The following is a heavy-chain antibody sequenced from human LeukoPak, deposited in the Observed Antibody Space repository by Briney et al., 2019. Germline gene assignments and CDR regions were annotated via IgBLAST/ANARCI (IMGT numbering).Heavy chain of an antibody. CDR1: GFTFSDYY. D-gene: IGHD3-22*01. J-gene: IGHJ4*02. CDR3: ARRIYYDNSGYRY. Sequence: GGSLRLSCAASGFTFSDYYMSWIRQAPGKGLEWISYISPRSNTIYYADSVKGRFTISRDNAKNSLYLQMNSLRAEDTTVYYCARRIYYDNSGYRYWGQGTLVTASS. CDR2: ISPRSNTI. V-gene: IGHV3-11*04.